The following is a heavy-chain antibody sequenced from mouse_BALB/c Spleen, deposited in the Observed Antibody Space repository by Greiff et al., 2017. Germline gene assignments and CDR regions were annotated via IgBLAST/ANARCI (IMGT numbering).Heavy chain of an antibody. D-gene: IGHD2-14*01. J-gene: IGHJ4*01. V-gene: IGHV1-69*01. CDR3: ASYYRYDGYAMDY. CDR2: IDTSDSYT. CDR1: GYTFTDYW. Sequence: VQLQQPGAELVMPGASVKMSCKASGYTFTDYWMHWVKQRPGQGLEWIGAIDTSDSYTSYNQKFKGKATLTVDESSSTAYMQLSSLTSEDSAVYYCASYYRYDGYAMDYWGQGTSVTVSS.